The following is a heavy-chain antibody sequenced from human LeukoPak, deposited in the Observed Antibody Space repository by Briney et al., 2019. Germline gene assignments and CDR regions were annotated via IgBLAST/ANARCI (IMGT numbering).Heavy chain of an antibody. CDR3: ARHGGHSGSYYSDY. CDR2: IYYSGST. Sequence: SETLSLTCTVSGGSISSSSYYWGWIRQPPGKGLEWIGSIYYSGSTYYNPSLKSRVTISVDTSKNQFSLKLSSVTAADTAVYYCARHGGHSGSYYSDYWGQGTLVTVSS. J-gene: IGHJ4*02. CDR1: GGSISSSSYY. D-gene: IGHD1-26*01. V-gene: IGHV4-39*01.